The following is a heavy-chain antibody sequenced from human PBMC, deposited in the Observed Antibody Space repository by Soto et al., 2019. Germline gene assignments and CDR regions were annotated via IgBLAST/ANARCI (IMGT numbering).Heavy chain of an antibody. Sequence: GWSLRLSCASSVFTFISYEMNWVRQVPGKGLQWVSYIGTSETIRYYADSVKGRFTISRDNAKNSLYLQMNSLRAEDTAIYYCARETLTLFGGVRDNVYYGMDVWGPGTTVTVSS. CDR2: IGTSETIR. D-gene: IGHD3-3*01. CDR1: VFTFISYE. V-gene: IGHV3-48*03. J-gene: IGHJ6*02. CDR3: ARETLTLFGGVRDNVYYGMDV.